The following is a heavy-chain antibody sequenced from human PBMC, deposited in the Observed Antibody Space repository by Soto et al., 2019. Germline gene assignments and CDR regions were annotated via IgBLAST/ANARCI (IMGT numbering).Heavy chain of an antibody. D-gene: IGHD4-4*01. CDR2: ISGSGDRT. V-gene: IGHV3-23*01. CDR1: GFTFSSYG. Sequence: EVQLLESGGDLVQPGGSLRLSCAASGFTFSSYGMNWVRQARGKGLEWVSSISGSGDRTYYADSVKGRFTISRDNSKKTLSLEMNSLRAEDTAVYYCVRSNCCFEMWGQEIRVTVSS. J-gene: IGHJ3*01. CDR3: VRSNCCFEM.